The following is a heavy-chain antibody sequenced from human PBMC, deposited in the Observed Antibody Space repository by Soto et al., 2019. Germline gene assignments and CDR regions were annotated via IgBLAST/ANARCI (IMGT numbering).Heavy chain of an antibody. V-gene: IGHV3-33*01. J-gene: IGHJ4*02. CDR3: ARERGQIDY. CDR1: GFSFSSYG. Sequence: QVQLVQSGGGVVQPGRSLRLSCAASGFSFSSYGMQWVGRAPGKGLEWVAVIWHDGSNQYYADSVKGRFTISRDNSNNILYLQLNSLRAEDTAVYYCARERGQIDYWGQGIQVTVSS. CDR2: IWHDGSNQ.